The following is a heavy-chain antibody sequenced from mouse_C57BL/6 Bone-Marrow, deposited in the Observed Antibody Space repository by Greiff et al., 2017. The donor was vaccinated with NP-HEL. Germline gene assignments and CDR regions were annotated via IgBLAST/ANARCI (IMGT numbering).Heavy chain of an antibody. D-gene: IGHD1-1*01. Sequence: VQLKQSGPELVKPGASVKISCKASGYSFTGYYMNWVKQSPEKSLEWIGEINPSTGGTTYNQKFKAKATLTVDKYSSTAYMQLKSLTSEDSAVYYCARTPYYGSSYWYFDVWGTGTTVTVSS. V-gene: IGHV1-42*01. CDR2: INPSTGGT. CDR3: ARTPYYGSSYWYFDV. J-gene: IGHJ1*03. CDR1: GYSFTGYY.